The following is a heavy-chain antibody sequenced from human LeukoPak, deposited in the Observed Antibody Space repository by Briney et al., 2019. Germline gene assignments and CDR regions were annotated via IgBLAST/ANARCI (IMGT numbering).Heavy chain of an antibody. CDR1: GGSISSSSYY. V-gene: IGHV4-39*01. Sequence: KPSETLSLTCTVSGGSISSSSYYWGWIRQPPGKGLEWIGSIYYSGSTYYNPSLKSRVTISVDTSKSQFSLKLSSVTAADTAVYYCARQGQGRDILTGPEDYYYYGMDVWGQGTTVTVSS. CDR2: IYYSGST. CDR3: ARQGQGRDILTGPEDYYYYGMDV. J-gene: IGHJ6*02. D-gene: IGHD3-9*01.